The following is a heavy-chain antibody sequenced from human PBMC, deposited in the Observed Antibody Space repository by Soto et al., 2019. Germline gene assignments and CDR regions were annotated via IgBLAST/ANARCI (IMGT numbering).Heavy chain of an antibody. Sequence: QVQLVQSGAEVKKPGASVKVSCKASGYTFTSYAMHWVRQAPGQRLEWMGWINAGNGNTKYSQKFQGRVTITSDTSASTAYMELRSLRSEDTAVYYCASSRGSYLGDAFDIWGPGTMVTVSS. CDR2: INAGNGNT. CDR1: GYTFTSYA. CDR3: ASSRGSYLGDAFDI. V-gene: IGHV1-3*01. J-gene: IGHJ3*02. D-gene: IGHD3-10*01.